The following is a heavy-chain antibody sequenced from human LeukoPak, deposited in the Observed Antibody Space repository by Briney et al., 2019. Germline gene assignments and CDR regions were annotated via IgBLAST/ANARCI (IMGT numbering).Heavy chain of an antibody. D-gene: IGHD5-18*01. V-gene: IGHV3-53*01. Sequence: PGGSLRLSCAASGVTASSNYMGWVRPAPGKGLEWVSVIFRGGSTYYAASVKGRFTISRDNSKNTLYLQMNSLRAEDTAVYYCATTIGGYNYGPSFDYWGQGTLVTVSS. CDR1: GVTASSNY. J-gene: IGHJ4*02. CDR3: ATTIGGYNYGPSFDY. CDR2: IFRGGST.